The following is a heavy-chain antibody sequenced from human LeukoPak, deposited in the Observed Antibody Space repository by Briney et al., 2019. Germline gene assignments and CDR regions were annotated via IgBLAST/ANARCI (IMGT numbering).Heavy chain of an antibody. CDR1: GYTFTGCY. CDR3: ARVALTAAGTMWANSHFDY. D-gene: IGHD6-13*01. Sequence: ASVKVSCKASGYTFTGCYMHWVRQAPGQGLEWMGWINPNSGGTNYAQKFQGRVTMTRDTSISTAYMELSRLRSDDTAVYYCARVALTAAGTMWANSHFDYWGQGTLVTVSS. CDR2: INPNSGGT. V-gene: IGHV1-2*02. J-gene: IGHJ4*02.